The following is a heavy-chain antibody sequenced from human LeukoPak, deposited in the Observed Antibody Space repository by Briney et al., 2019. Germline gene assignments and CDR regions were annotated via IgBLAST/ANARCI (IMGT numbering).Heavy chain of an antibody. CDR1: GFTFSGFG. D-gene: IGHD6-13*01. J-gene: IGHJ4*02. V-gene: IGHV3-33*07. CDR2: IRYDGTNK. CDR3: ARHVIAAAGSDY. Sequence: GGSLRLSCAASGFTFSGFGMYWVRQAPGTGLEWVAFIRYDGTNKYYTESVKGRFTISRDNSKNTLFLQMDSLRAEDTAVYYCARHVIAAAGSDYWGQGTLVTVSS.